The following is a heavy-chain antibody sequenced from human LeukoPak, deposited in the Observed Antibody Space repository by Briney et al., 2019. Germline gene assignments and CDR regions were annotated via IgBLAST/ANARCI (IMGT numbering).Heavy chain of an antibody. CDR3: ARGAHYYDFWSGYLYKTPPKYYYYMDV. CDR2: IYYSGST. D-gene: IGHD3-3*01. Sequence: PSETLSLTCTVSGDSIRSYYWSWIRQSPGKGLEWIGYIYYSGSTNYNPSLKSRVTISVDTSKNQFSLKLSSVTAADTAVYYCARGAHYYDFWSGYLYKTPPKYYYYMDVWGKGTTVTVSS. V-gene: IGHV4-59*01. J-gene: IGHJ6*03. CDR1: GDSIRSYY.